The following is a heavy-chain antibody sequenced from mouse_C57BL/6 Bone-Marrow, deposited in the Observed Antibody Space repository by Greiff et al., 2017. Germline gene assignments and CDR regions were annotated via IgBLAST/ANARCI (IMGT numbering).Heavy chain of an antibody. CDR2: IDPENGGT. CDR3: TGQVGFDN. V-gene: IGHV1-15*01. J-gene: IGHJ2*01. D-gene: IGHD3-3*01. CDR1: GYTFTDYE. Sequence: VQLQESGAELVRPGASVTLSCKASGYTFTDYEMHWVKPTPVPGLEWIGAIDPENGGTAYNQKFKGKAMLTADKTSSTAYMELRSLTSEDSAVYYFTGQVGFDNGGQGTTLTVSS.